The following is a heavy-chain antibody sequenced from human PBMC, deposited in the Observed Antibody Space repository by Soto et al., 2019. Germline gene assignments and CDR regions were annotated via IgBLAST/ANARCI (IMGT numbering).Heavy chain of an antibody. V-gene: IGHV1-18*04. J-gene: IGHJ5*02. CDR2: ISAYNGNT. CDR1: GYTFTSYG. Sequence: ASVKVSCKASGYTFTSYGISWVRQAPGQGLEWMGWISAYNGNTNYAQKLQGRVTMKTDTSTSTDYMELRSLRSDDTAVYYCARANPRRITEQRSHPCGQGNMVTVYS. D-gene: IGHD1-20*01. CDR3: ARANPRRITEQRSHP.